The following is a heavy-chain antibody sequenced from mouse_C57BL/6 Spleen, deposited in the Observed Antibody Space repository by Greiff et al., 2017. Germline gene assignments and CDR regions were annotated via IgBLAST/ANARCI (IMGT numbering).Heavy chain of an antibody. V-gene: IGHV3-6*01. J-gene: IGHJ3*01. CDR1: GYSITSGYY. CDR3: ARETLYYGNWFAY. Sequence: DVQLQESGPGLVKPSQSLSLTCSVTGYSITSGYYWNWIRQFPGNKLEWMGYISYDGSNNYNPSLKNRISITRDTSKNQFFLKLNSVTTEDTATYYCARETLYYGNWFAYWGQGTLVTVSA. CDR2: ISYDGSN. D-gene: IGHD2-1*01.